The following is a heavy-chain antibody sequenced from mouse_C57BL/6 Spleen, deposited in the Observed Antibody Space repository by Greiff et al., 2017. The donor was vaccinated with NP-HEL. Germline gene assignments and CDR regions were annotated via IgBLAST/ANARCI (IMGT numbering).Heavy chain of an antibody. Sequence: VQLKQSGAELVKPGASVKLSCTASGFNIKDYYMHWVKQRTEQGLEWIGRIDPEDGETKYAPKFQGKATITADTSSNTAYLQLSSLTSEDTAVYYCALEGDRNYGVFAYWGQGTLVTVSA. CDR1: GFNIKDYY. V-gene: IGHV14-2*01. D-gene: IGHD2-5*01. J-gene: IGHJ3*01. CDR3: ALEGDRNYGVFAY. CDR2: IDPEDGET.